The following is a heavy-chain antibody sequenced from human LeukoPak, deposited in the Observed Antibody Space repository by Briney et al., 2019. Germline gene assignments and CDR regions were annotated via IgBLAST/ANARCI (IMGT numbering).Heavy chain of an antibody. V-gene: IGHV4-59*12. CDR2: IYHSGST. D-gene: IGHD5-24*01. CDR1: GGSISSYY. Sequence: SETLSLTCTVSGGSISSYYWSWIRQPAGKGLEWIGEIYHSGSTNYNPSLKSRVTISVDKSKNQFSLKLSSVTAADTAVYYCARGTRGGMATINWFDPWGQGTLVTVSS. J-gene: IGHJ5*02. CDR3: ARGTRGGMATINWFDP.